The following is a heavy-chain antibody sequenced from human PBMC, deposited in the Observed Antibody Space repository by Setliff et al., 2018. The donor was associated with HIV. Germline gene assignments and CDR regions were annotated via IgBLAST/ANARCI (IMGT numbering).Heavy chain of an antibody. J-gene: IGHJ6*03. D-gene: IGHD6-13*01. Sequence: SETLSLTCNVSGGSIRSSSYYWGWIRQPPGRGLEWIGSIYYRGNTYYNPSLKSRVTISVDTSKNQFSLKLTSVTAADTAVYYCARHYGVAAAGTGGYYYMDVWGKGTTVTVSS. V-gene: IGHV4-39*01. CDR3: ARHYGVAAAGTGGYYYMDV. CDR1: GGSIRSSSYY. CDR2: IYYRGNT.